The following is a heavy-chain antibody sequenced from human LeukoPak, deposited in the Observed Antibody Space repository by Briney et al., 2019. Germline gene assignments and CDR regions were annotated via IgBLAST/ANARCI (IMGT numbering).Heavy chain of an antibody. Sequence: SETLSLTCTVSGGSISSYDWSWFRQPAGKRLEWIGRIYTRGGTNYNPSLKSRVIMSVDTSKNQFSLKLSSVTAADTAVYYCARLSSSWYQDWYFDLWGRGTLVTVSS. D-gene: IGHD6-13*01. J-gene: IGHJ2*01. CDR2: IYTRGGT. CDR3: ARLSSSWYQDWYFDL. V-gene: IGHV4-4*07. CDR1: GGSISSYD.